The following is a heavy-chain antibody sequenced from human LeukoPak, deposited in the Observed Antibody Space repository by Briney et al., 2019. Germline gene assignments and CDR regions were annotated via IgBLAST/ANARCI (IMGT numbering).Heavy chain of an antibody. CDR2: ISSSSSYI. D-gene: IGHD5-18*01. CDR1: GFTFSSYS. Sequence: PGGSLRLSCAASGFTFSSYSMNWVRQAPGKGLEWVSSISSSSSYIYYADSVKGRFTISRDNAKNSLYLQMNSLRAEDTAVYYCAGEDVDTAMASDYWGQGTLVTVSS. V-gene: IGHV3-21*01. CDR3: AGEDVDTAMASDY. J-gene: IGHJ4*02.